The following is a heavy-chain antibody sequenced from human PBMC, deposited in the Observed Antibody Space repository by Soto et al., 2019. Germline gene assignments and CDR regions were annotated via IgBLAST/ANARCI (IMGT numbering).Heavy chain of an antibody. Sequence: GGSLRLSCAASGFRFSDSAMHWVRQASGKGLEWVGRIKGEADGGTTDYTAPVKGRITISRDHSKDTLYLQMNSLKTEDTTVYYCTTGLSNGYYNFDYWGQGTPVTVSS. CDR3: TTGLSNGYYNFDY. D-gene: IGHD3-22*01. J-gene: IGHJ4*02. CDR2: IKGEADGGTT. V-gene: IGHV3-15*01. CDR1: GFRFSDSA.